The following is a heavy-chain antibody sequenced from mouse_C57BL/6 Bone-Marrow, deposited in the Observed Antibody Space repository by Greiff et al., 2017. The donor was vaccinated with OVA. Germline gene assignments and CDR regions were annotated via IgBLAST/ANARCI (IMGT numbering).Heavy chain of an antibody. CDR3: ARGYYRDY. D-gene: IGHD2-14*01. V-gene: IGHV1-19*01. Sequence: VQLQQSGPVLVKPGASVKMSCKASGYTFTDYYMNWVKQSHGKSLEWIGVINPYNGGTSYNQKFKGKATLSVDKSSSTAYMELNSLTSEDSAVYYCARGYYRDYWGQGTTLTVSS. CDR1: GYTFTDYY. J-gene: IGHJ2*01. CDR2: INPYNGGT.